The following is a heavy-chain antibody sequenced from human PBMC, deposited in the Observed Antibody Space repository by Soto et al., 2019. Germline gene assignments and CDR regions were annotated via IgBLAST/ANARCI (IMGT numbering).Heavy chain of an antibody. Sequence: SETLSLTCAVYGGSFSGYYWSWIRQPPGKGLEWIGEINHSGSTNYNPSLKSRVTISVDKSKNQFSLKLSSVTAADTAVYYCAREPSSSWYYFDYWGQGTLVTVSS. CDR1: GGSFSGYY. D-gene: IGHD6-13*01. V-gene: IGHV4-34*01. J-gene: IGHJ4*02. CDR2: INHSGST. CDR3: AREPSSSWYYFDY.